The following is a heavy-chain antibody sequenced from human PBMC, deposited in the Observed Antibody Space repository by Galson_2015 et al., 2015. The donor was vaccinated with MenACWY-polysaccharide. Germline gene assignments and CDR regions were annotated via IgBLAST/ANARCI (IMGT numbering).Heavy chain of an antibody. CDR2: IWYDGSEY. J-gene: IGHJ6*04. V-gene: IGHV3-33*01. CDR1: GYRFSSYG. CDR3: ARLQSKYCDV. D-gene: IGHD4-11*01. Sequence: SLRLSCAASGYRFSSYGIHWVRQAPGRGLEWVAVIWYDGSEYYYGDSVEGRFTISRDNSKNMAYLQMNSLRAEDTALYYCARLQSKYCDVCGKGPAGPVSS.